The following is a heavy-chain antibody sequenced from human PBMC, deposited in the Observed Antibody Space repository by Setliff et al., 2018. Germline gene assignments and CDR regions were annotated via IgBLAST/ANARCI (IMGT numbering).Heavy chain of an antibody. D-gene: IGHD1-1*01. V-gene: IGHV4-59*01. CDR3: AKGGTYRYFDF. J-gene: IGHJ4*02. CDR2: VYHSGTA. Sequence: PSETLSLTCTVSGGPFSGASIWSWIRQPPGKGLEFIGYVYHSGTAKYDPSLESRAIMSVDASKNEISLKLKSVTAADTAVYYCAKGGTYRYFDFWGQGALFPFSS. CDR1: GGPFSGAS.